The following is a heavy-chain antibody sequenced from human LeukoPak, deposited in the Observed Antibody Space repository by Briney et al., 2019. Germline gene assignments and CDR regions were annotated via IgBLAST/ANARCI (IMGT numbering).Heavy chain of an antibody. D-gene: IGHD2-2*01. CDR3: ARSSTYSPYYFDS. V-gene: IGHV5-51*01. Sequence: GESLKISCKASGYLFRKNWIGWVRQMPGKGLEWMGITYPPDSDTRYGREFQGQVTISVDESINTAYLQWSSLKASDTAMYYCARSSTYSPYYFDSWGQGTLVTVSS. CDR1: GYLFRKNW. J-gene: IGHJ4*01. CDR2: TYPPDSDT.